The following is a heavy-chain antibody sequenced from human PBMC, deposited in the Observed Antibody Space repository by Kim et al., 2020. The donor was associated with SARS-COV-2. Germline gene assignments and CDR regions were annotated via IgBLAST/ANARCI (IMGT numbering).Heavy chain of an antibody. Sequence: SETLSLTCTVSGGSVSSGSYYWSWIRQPPGKGLEWIGYIYYSGSTNYNPSLKSRVTISVDTSKNQFSLKLSSVTAADMAVYYCVRGGYYDILTGPNWGQG. J-gene: IGHJ4*01. D-gene: IGHD3-9*01. CDR1: GGSVSSGSYY. CDR2: IYYSGST. V-gene: IGHV4-61*01. CDR3: VRGGYYDILTGPN.